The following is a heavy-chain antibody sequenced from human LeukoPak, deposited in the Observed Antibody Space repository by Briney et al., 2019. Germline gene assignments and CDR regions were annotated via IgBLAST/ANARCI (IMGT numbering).Heavy chain of an antibody. CDR3: ATDRPRAGTVDY. CDR2: IIPIFGTA. J-gene: IGHJ4*02. V-gene: IGHV1-69*01. CDR1: GGTFSSYA. D-gene: IGHD1-7*01. Sequence: SVKVSCKASGGTFSSYAISWVRQAPGQGLEWMGGIIPIFGTANYAQKFQGRVTITADESTSTAYMELSSLRSEDTAMYYCATDRPRAGTVDYWGQGTLVTVSS.